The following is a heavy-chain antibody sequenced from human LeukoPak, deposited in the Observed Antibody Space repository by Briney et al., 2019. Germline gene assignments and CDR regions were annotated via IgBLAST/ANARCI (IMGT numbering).Heavy chain of an antibody. Sequence: GGSLRLSCAASGFTFSSYTMSWVRQAPGKGLEWVSAISGSGGTTYNADSVKGRFTISRDNSKNTLYLQLNSLGAEDTAVYYCAKGAGNFDWSYHDYWGQGTLVTVSS. CDR1: GFTFSSYT. J-gene: IGHJ4*02. CDR2: ISGSGGTT. V-gene: IGHV3-23*01. CDR3: AKGAGNFDWSYHDY. D-gene: IGHD3-9*01.